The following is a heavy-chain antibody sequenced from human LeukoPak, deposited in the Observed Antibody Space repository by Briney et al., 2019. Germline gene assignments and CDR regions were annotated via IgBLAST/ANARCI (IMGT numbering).Heavy chain of an antibody. D-gene: IGHD4-17*01. CDR3: ARDWAVGYGDYLSDY. Sequence: PGGSLRLSCAASGFTFSSYEMNWVRQAPGKGLEWVSYISSSGSTIYYADSVKGRFTISRDNAKNSLYLQMNSLRAEDTAVYYCARDWAVGYGDYLSDYWGQGTLVTVSS. J-gene: IGHJ4*02. CDR1: GFTFSSYE. CDR2: ISSSGSTI. V-gene: IGHV3-48*03.